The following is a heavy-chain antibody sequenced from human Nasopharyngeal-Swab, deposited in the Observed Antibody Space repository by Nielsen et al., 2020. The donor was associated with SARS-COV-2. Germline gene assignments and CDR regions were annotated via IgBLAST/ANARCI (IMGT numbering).Heavy chain of an antibody. V-gene: IGHV1-24*01. Sequence: ASVKVSCKVSGYTLTESSMHWVRQAPGKGLEWMGGFDPEDGERFSAQRFQGRVTMTEDTSTDTAYMELSSLRSEDTAVCYCATQKLWSSGFDIWGQGTMVTVSS. D-gene: IGHD3-10*01. CDR3: ATQKLWSSGFDI. CDR2: FDPEDGER. CDR1: GYTLTESS. J-gene: IGHJ3*02.